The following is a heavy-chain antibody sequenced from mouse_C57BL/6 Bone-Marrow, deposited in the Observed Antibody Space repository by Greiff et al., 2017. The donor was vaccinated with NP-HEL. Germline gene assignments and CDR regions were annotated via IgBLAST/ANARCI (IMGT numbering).Heavy chain of an antibody. D-gene: IGHD2-2*01. V-gene: IGHV1-22*01. CDR1: GYTFTDYN. J-gene: IGHJ2*01. CDR3: ARRGLRRGYYFDY. CDR2: INPNNGGT. Sequence: VQLQQSGPELVKPGASVKMSCKASGYTFTDYNMHWVKQSHGKSLEWIGYINPNNGGTSYNQKFKGKATLTVNKSSSTAYMELRSLTSEDSAVYYCARRGLRRGYYFDYWGQGTTLTVSS.